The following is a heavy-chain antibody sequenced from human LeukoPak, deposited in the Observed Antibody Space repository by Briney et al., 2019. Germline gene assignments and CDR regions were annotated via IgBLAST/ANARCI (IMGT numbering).Heavy chain of an antibody. CDR2: ISSSDST. CDR1: GFTFVGYS. CDR3: AREGYTYGHGVDY. J-gene: IGHJ4*02. Sequence: GGSLRLSCAASGFTFVGYSMSWVRRPPGKGLEWVSSISSSDSTYYADSVKGRFTVSRDNAGNSLYLHMDTLRPDDTAVYYCAREGYTYGHGVDYWGQGTLVTVSS. D-gene: IGHD5-18*01. V-gene: IGHV3-69-1*01.